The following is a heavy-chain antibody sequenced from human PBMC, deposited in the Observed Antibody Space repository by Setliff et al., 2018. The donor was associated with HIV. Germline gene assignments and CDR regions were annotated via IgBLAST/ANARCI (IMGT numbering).Heavy chain of an antibody. D-gene: IGHD2-8*01. J-gene: IGHJ4*02. CDR3: ATEMMYAQGSFDY. V-gene: IGHV1-69*06. CDR1: GGTFSSYG. CDR2: IVPIFDTT. Sequence: SVKVSCKASGGTFSSYGFSWVRQAPGQGLEWMGGIVPIFDTTIYAQRFQGRVTMTEDTSTDTAYMELSSLSSEDTAVYYCATEMMYAQGSFDYWGQGTLVTVSS.